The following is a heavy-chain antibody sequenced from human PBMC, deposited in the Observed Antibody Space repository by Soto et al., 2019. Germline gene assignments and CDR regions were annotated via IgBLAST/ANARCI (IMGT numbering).Heavy chain of an antibody. D-gene: IGHD3-10*01. Sequence: GSLRLSCTASEFTFRNYAMSWVRQAPGKWLEWVSAIGASGAGTHYSDSVKGRFTISRDNSKNTVYVQMNSLRAEDTGVYYCAKCAVLSATSGGWCNWFGPWGQGTLVTVSS. CDR3: AKCAVLSATSGGWCNWFGP. CDR1: EFTFRNYA. CDR2: IGASGAGT. V-gene: IGHV3-23*01. J-gene: IGHJ5*02.